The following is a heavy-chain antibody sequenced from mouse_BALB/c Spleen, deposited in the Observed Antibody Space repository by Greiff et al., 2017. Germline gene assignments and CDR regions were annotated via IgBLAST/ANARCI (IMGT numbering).Heavy chain of an antibody. CDR1: GYTFTSYV. Sequence: EVKLVESGPELVKPGASVKMSCKASGYTFTSYVMHWVKQKPGQGLEWIGYINPYNDGTKYNEKFKGKATLTSDKSSSTAYMELSSLTSEDSAVYYCAREGNDGYFPWFAYWGQGTLVTVSA. CDR3: AREGNDGYFPWFAY. D-gene: IGHD2-3*01. CDR2: INPYNDGT. J-gene: IGHJ3*01. V-gene: IGHV1-14*01.